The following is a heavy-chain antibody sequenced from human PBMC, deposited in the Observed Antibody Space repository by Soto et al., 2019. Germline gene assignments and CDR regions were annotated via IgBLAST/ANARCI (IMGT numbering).Heavy chain of an antibody. CDR3: ARGGPVSVSPAWQLLGYFDY. J-gene: IGHJ4*02. D-gene: IGHD2-15*01. V-gene: IGHV4-31*03. CDR2: ISYTGAT. Sequence: SETLSLTCSVSGGSISRGAYFWTWIRQFPGTGLEWIAYISYTGATYYNPSLKSRVTILADTSKNQFSLKLNSVTSADTAVYYCARGGPVSVSPAWQLLGYFDYWGQGTLVTV. CDR1: GGSISRGAYF.